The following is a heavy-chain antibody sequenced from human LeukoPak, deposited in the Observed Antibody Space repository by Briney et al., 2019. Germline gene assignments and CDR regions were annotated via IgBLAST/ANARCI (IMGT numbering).Heavy chain of an antibody. CDR3: ANLGIAAAGTSFAFDI. J-gene: IGHJ3*02. CDR2: ISYDGSNK. V-gene: IGHV3-30*18. D-gene: IGHD6-13*01. Sequence: GRSLRLSCAASGFTFSSYGMHWVRQAPGKGLEWVAVISYDGSNKYYADSVKGRFTISRDNSKNTLYLQMNSLRAEDTAVYYCANLGIAAAGTSFAFDIWGQGTMVTVSS. CDR1: GFTFSSYG.